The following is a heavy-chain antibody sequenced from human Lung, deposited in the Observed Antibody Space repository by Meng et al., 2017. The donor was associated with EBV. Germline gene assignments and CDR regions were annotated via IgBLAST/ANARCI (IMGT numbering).Heavy chain of an antibody. CDR2: ISTNTGNP. V-gene: IGHV7-4-1*02. J-gene: IGHJ5*02. D-gene: IGHD2/OR15-2a*01. CDR1: RYTFSTYT. CDR3: ARGGNFDP. Sequence: QVPVVRLGSELKKPGASVKVSCKASRYTFSTYTINWVRQAHGRGLEWMGWISTNTGNPTYTQGFTGRFVFSLDTSVSPAYLQISSLKAEDTAVYYCARGGNFDPWGQGTLVTVSS.